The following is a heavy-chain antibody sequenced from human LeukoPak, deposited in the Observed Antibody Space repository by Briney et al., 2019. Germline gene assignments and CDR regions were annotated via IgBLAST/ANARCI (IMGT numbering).Heavy chain of an antibody. V-gene: IGHV4-38-2*02. J-gene: IGHJ4*02. D-gene: IGHD6-13*01. CDR3: ARDLDSSSWYVGY. CDR2: IYHSASA. Sequence: SETLSLTCTVSGYSISSGYYWGWIRQPPGEGLEWIGSIYHSASAYSNPSLKSRVTISVDTSKNQFSLELTSVTAADTAVYYCARDLDSSSWYVGYWGQGTLVTVSS. CDR1: GYSISSGYY.